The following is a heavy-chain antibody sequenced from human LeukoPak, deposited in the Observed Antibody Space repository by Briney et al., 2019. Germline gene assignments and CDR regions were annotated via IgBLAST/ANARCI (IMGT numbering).Heavy chain of an antibody. D-gene: IGHD3-16*01. CDR2: IYYSGST. V-gene: IGHV4-39*01. CDR1: GGSISSGGYY. Sequence: NSSETLSLTCTVSGGSISSGGYYWSWIRQHPGKGLEWIGYIYYSGSTYYNPSLKSRVTISVDTSKNQFSLKLSSVTAADTAVYYCARHTLWGVPHPYYFDYWGQGTLVTVSS. CDR3: ARHTLWGVPHPYYFDY. J-gene: IGHJ4*02.